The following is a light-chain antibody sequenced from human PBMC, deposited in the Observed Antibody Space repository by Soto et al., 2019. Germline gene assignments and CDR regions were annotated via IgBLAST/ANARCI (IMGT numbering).Light chain of an antibody. Sequence: DIVMTQSPDSLAVSLGERATINCKSSQSVLYTSNNKNYLAWYQQKPGQPPKLLIYWASTRESGVPDRFSGSGSGTDFTLTICSLRAEDVAVYYCQQHSNPPYTFGQGAKLEIK. CDR3: QQHSNPPYT. CDR2: WAS. J-gene: IGKJ2*01. CDR1: QSVLYTSNNKNY. V-gene: IGKV4-1*01.